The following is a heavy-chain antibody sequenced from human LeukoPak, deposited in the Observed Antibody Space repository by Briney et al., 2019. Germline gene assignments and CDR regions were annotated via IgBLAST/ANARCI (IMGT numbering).Heavy chain of an antibody. CDR1: GFTFRTSG. Sequence: GGSLRLSCAASGFTFRTSGMNWVRQAPGKGLEWVSYISSSGTTISYAQSVKGRFTITRDNAQNSLTLHMNTLRADDTAVYYCAKNPLLAGTIYFDYWGQGTLVTVSS. D-gene: IGHD6-19*01. CDR3: AKNPLLAGTIYFDY. V-gene: IGHV3-48*01. J-gene: IGHJ4*02. CDR2: ISSSGTTI.